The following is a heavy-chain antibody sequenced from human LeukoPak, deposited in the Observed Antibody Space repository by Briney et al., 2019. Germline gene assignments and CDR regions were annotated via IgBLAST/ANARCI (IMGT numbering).Heavy chain of an antibody. Sequence: GGSLRLSCSASGFTFSSYEMNWVRQAPGKGLEWVSSITSSSSYIYYADSVKGRFTISRDNAKNSLYLQMNSLRAEDTAVYYCARHVVAVGFDYWGQGTLVTVSS. D-gene: IGHD3-22*01. CDR2: ITSSSSYI. CDR1: GFTFSSYE. V-gene: IGHV3-21*01. CDR3: ARHVVAVGFDY. J-gene: IGHJ4*02.